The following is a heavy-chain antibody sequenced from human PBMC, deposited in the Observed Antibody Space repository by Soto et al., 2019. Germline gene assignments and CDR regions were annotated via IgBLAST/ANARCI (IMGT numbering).Heavy chain of an antibody. CDR2: ISWNSGSI. CDR1: GVTFDDDA. Sequence: GGSLRLSCAASGVTFDDDAMHGVRQAPGKGLEWVSGISWNSGSIGYADSVKSRFTISRDNAKNSLYLQMNSLRAEDTALYYCAKSEEDYSNYNAYDYWGQGT. CDR3: AKSEEDYSNYNAYDY. D-gene: IGHD4-4*01. V-gene: IGHV3-9*01. J-gene: IGHJ4*02.